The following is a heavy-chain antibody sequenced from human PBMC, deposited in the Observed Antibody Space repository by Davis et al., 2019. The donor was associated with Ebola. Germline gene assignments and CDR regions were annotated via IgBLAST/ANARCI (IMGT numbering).Heavy chain of an antibody. V-gene: IGHV5-51*01. D-gene: IGHD2-2*01. CDR2: NYPGDSDT. J-gene: IGHJ3*01. CDR1: GYNFATYW. Sequence: GESLKISCQASGYNFATYWIGWVRQMPGKGLEYMGINYPGDSDTRYRPSFQGQVTISADKSISTTYLQWSSLKASDTVMYYCARRWWDIVVVPSAAHDAYDFWGQGTMVTVSS. CDR3: ARRWWDIVVVPSAAHDAYDF.